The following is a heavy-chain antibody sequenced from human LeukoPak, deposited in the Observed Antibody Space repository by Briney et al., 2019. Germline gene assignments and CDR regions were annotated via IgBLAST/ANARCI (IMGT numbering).Heavy chain of an antibody. V-gene: IGHV3-7*01. CDR2: IKQDGSEK. D-gene: IGHD6-19*01. CDR3: ARGAQQWLVRTPFDY. Sequence: GGSLRLSCAASGFTFSSYWMSWVRQAPGKGLEWVANIKQDGSEKHYVDSVKGRFTISRDNAKNSLYLQMNSLRAEDTAVYYCARGAQQWLVRTPFDYWGQGTLVTVSS. J-gene: IGHJ4*02. CDR1: GFTFSSYW.